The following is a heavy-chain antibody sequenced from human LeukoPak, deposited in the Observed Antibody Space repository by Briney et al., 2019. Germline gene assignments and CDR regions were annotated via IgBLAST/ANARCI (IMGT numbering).Heavy chain of an antibody. CDR3: ARHYNFWSGYYHYDWFDP. D-gene: IGHD3-3*01. V-gene: IGHV1-2*02. CDR1: GYTFTGYY. J-gene: IGHJ5*02. CDR2: INPNSGGT. Sequence: AASVKVSCKASGYTFTGYYMHWVRQAPGQGLEWMGWINPNSGGTNYAQKFQGRVTMTRDTSISTAYMELSSLRSEDTAVYYCARHYNFWSGYYHYDWFDPWGQGTLVTVSS.